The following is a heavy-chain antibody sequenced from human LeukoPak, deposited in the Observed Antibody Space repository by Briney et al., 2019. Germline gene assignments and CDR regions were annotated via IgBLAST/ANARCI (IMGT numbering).Heavy chain of an antibody. V-gene: IGHV3-23*01. CDR1: GFTFGSYA. CDR3: AKEFFGSGNSFNGVFDS. CDR2: VRGGGDNI. Sequence: GGSLRLSCAASGFTFGSYAMSWVRQAPGKGLEWVSSVRGGGDNIQYAVSVKGRFTISRDNSNKTLHLQMNNLRVDDMAVYYCAKEFFGSGNSFNGVFDSWGQGALVTVSS. J-gene: IGHJ4*02. D-gene: IGHD3-10*01.